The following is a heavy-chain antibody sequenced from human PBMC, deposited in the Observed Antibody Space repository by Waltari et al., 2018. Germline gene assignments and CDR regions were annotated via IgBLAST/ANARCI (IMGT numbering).Heavy chain of an antibody. J-gene: IGHJ6*03. CDR3: ARGHPYCSGGSCYSYMDV. V-gene: IGHV4-59*01. CDR1: GGSISRYY. Sequence: QVQLQESGPGLVKPSETLSLTCTVSGGSISRYYWSWIRQPPGKGLEWIGYIYYSGSTNYNPSLKSRVTISVDTSKNQFSLKLSSVTAADTAVYYCARGHPYCSGGSCYSYMDVWGKGTTVTVSS. CDR2: IYYSGST. D-gene: IGHD2-15*01.